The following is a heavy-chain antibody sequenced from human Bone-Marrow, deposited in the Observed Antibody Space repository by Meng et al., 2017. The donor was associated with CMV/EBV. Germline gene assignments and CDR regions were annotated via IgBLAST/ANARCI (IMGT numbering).Heavy chain of an antibody. V-gene: IGHV1-18*01. CDR1: GYTFTSYG. CDR3: ARDDYDFWSGYPKYFQH. Sequence: QVKLVQFGAEVKKPGASVKVSCTPSGYTFTSYGISWVRQAPGQGLEWMGWISAYNGNTNYAQKLQGRVTMTTDTSTSTAYMELRSLRSDDTAVYYCARDDYDFWSGYPKYFQHWGQGTLVTVSS. CDR2: ISAYNGNT. J-gene: IGHJ1*01. D-gene: IGHD3-3*01.